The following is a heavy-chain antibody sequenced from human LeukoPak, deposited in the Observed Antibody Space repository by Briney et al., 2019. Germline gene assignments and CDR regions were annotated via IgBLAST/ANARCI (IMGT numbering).Heavy chain of an antibody. V-gene: IGHV4-39*07. Sequence: PSETLSLTCTVSGGSISSSSYYWGWIRQPPGKGLEWIGSIYYSGSTYHNPSLKSRVTISVDTSKNQFSLKLSSVTAADTAVYYCARISYSSSWTFDYYYYYMDVWGKGTTVTVSS. CDR1: GGSISSSSYY. D-gene: IGHD6-13*01. CDR3: ARISYSSSWTFDYYYYYMDV. J-gene: IGHJ6*03. CDR2: IYYSGST.